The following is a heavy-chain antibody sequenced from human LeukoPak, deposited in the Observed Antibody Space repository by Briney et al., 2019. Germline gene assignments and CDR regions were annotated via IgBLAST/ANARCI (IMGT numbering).Heavy chain of an antibody. CDR2: INHSGST. CDR3: ARGHASYSYGFRY. J-gene: IGHJ4*02. Sequence: PSETLSLTCAVYGGSFSGYYWSWIRQPPEKGLEWIGEINHSGSTNYNPSLKSRVTISVDTSKNQFSLKLSSVTAADTALYYCARGHASYSYGFRYWGQGTLVTVSS. CDR1: GGSFSGYY. V-gene: IGHV4-34*01. D-gene: IGHD5-18*01.